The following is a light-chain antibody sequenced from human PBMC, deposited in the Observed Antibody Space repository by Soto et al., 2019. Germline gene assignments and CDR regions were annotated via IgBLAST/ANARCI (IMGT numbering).Light chain of an antibody. CDR2: DAS. CDR1: QDIATY. J-gene: IGKJ2*01. V-gene: IGKV1-39*01. CDR3: QQSDSTPYT. Sequence: DIQMTQSPSSLSASVGNRVTITCQASQDIATYLNWYQQKPGKAPNLLIYDASNLETGVPSRFSGGGSGTDFTLTIASLQPEDFSTYYCQQSDSTPYTFGQGTKVDIK.